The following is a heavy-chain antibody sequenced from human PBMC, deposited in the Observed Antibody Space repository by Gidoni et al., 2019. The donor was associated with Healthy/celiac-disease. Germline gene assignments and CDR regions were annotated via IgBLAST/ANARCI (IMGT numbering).Heavy chain of an antibody. Sequence: QLQLQESGPGLVKPSETLSLTCTVSGGSISSSSYYWGWLRQPPGKGLEWIGSIYYSGSTYYNPSLKSRVTISVDTSKNQFFLKLSSVTAADTAVYYCARQGITMVRGVTGGTTENWFDPWGQGTLVTVSS. V-gene: IGHV4-39*01. CDR2: IYYSGST. CDR1: GGSISSSSYY. J-gene: IGHJ5*02. D-gene: IGHD3-10*01. CDR3: ARQGITMVRGVTGGTTENWFDP.